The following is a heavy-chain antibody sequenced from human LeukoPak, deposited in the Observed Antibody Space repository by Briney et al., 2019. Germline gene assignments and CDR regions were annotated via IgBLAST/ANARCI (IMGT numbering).Heavy chain of an antibody. J-gene: IGHJ4*02. Sequence: AGSLRLSCAASGFTFSIYSMNWVRQAPGKGLQWVSSISSSGTNKYYADSVKGRFTISRDNAKNSLYLQMNSLRAEDTAVYYCASGSYDTRRYDYWGQGILVTVTS. D-gene: IGHD1-26*01. CDR1: GFTFSIYS. CDR3: ASGSYDTRRYDY. V-gene: IGHV3-21*06. CDR2: ISSSGTNK.